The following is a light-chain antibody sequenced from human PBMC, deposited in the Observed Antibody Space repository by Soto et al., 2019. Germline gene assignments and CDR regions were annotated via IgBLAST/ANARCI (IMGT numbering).Light chain of an antibody. J-gene: IGKJ1*01. CDR3: QQYVDWPWT. V-gene: IGKV3-15*01. CDR2: GAS. CDR1: QSVSRN. Sequence: EVVMTQSAATLSVSPGDGATLSCRARQSVSRNLAWYQQKPGQAPSLLISGASTRATGIPARFSGSGSGTEFTLSISSLQSEDFAVYYCQQYVDWPWTFGQGTKVEVK.